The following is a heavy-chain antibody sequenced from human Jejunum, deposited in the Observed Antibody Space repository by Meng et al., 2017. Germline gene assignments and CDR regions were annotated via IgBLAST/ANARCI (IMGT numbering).Heavy chain of an antibody. CDR3: ARMDSAFHYFDY. Sequence: QLQLQQSGSGLGKPSQTLSLTCAVSGGSINSDGYTWSWIRQPPGKGLEWIGYIYHTGSTYYNPSLKSRLTISVDRSENQFSLKLSSVTAADTAVYYCARMDSAFHYFDYWGPGTLVTVSS. J-gene: IGHJ4*02. V-gene: IGHV4-30-2*01. CDR2: IYHTGST. CDR1: GGSINSDGYT. D-gene: IGHD2-2*03.